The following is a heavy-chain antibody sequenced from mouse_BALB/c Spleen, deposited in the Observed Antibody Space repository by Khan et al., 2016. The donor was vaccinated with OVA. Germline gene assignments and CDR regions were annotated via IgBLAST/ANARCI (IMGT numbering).Heavy chain of an antibody. D-gene: IGHD2-1*01. J-gene: IGHJ4*01. Sequence: QVQLKQSGPELMKPGASVKISCKATGYTFTNYWIDWVKQRPGQGLEWIGEILPGSGSTNYNEKFKGKATFTADTSSSTAYMQLSSLTSEDSAVDYCARYFEYGNYGAMDYWGQGTLVTVSS. CDR1: GYTFTNYW. V-gene: IGHV1-9*01. CDR3: ARYFEYGNYGAMDY. CDR2: ILPGSGST.